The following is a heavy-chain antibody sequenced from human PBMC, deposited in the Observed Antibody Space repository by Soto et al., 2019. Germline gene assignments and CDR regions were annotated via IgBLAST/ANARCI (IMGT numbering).Heavy chain of an antibody. CDR3: VHRRDGYNSAFFDS. Sequence: QVQLVQSGAEVKKPGSSVKVSCKASGGTFSSYAFSWVRQAPGQGLEWMGGIIRIFGTTTYAQKFQGRVTINADESTSTAYMELSSLRSEDTAVYYCVHRRDGYNSAFFDSWGQGTLVTVSS. CDR2: IIRIFGTT. V-gene: IGHV1-69*01. D-gene: IGHD5-12*01. CDR1: GGTFSSYA. J-gene: IGHJ4*02.